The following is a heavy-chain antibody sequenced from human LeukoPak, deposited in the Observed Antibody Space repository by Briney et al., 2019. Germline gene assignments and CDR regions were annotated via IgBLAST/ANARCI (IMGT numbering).Heavy chain of an antibody. D-gene: IGHD3-3*01. J-gene: IGHJ1*01. CDR3: AKHGDVGGRFLEWSN. CDR2: ISGSGGST. V-gene: IGHV3-23*01. Sequence: PGGSLRLSCAASGFTFSSYAMSWVRQAPGKGLEWVSAISGSGGSTYYADSVKGRFTISRDNSKNTLYLQMNSLRAEDTAVYYCAKHGDVGGRFLEWSNWGQGTLVTVSS. CDR1: GFTFSSYA.